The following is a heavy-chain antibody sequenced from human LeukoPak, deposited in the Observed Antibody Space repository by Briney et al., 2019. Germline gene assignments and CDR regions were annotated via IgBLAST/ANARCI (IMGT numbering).Heavy chain of an antibody. V-gene: IGHV3-23*01. CDR2: INDNGAGT. CDR1: GFTFSSYA. D-gene: IGHD3-10*01. CDR3: ARDYNYGSYSFDY. Sequence: AGGSLRLSCAASGFTFSSYAMSWVRQAPGKGLKWVSTINDNGAGTYYADSVKGRFTISRDNSKNTLYLQMNSLRAEDTAVYYCARDYNYGSYSFDYWGQGTLVTVSS. J-gene: IGHJ4*02.